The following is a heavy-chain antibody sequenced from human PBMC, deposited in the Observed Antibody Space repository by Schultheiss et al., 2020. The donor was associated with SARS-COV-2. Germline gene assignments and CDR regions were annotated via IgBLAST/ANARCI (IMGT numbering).Heavy chain of an antibody. CDR2: IYAGGNT. Sequence: GSLRLSCAVYGGSFSGYYWSWIRQPPGKGLECIGRIYAGGNTNYNPSLRSRVTMSVDTSKNQFSLNLTSVTAADTAVYYCARGKARQYSSAWYYFDYWGQGTLVTVSS. J-gene: IGHJ4*02. V-gene: IGHV4-59*10. D-gene: IGHD6-19*01. CDR1: GGSFSGYY. CDR3: ARGKARQYSSAWYYFDY.